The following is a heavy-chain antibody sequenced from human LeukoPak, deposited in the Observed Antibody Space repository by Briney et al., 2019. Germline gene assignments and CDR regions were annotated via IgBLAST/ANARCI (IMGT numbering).Heavy chain of an antibody. CDR3: ARQDGSALYYFDY. CDR1: GYTFTPYW. Sequence: GESLKISCEGSGYTFTPYWIAWVRQMPGKGLEWMGVIYPRDSNTKYSPSFQGRVTISADKYANTAYLQWSSLMASDTAIYYCARQDGSALYYFDYWGQGTLVTVSS. CDR2: IYPRDSNT. D-gene: IGHD3-10*01. V-gene: IGHV5-51*01. J-gene: IGHJ4*02.